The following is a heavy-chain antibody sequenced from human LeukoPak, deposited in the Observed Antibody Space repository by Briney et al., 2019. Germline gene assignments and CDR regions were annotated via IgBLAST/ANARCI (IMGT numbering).Heavy chain of an antibody. J-gene: IGHJ4*02. CDR1: GFTFTDYW. V-gene: IGHV5-51*01. D-gene: IGHD6-6*01. CDR3: ARGDASMATGFNY. Sequence: GESLKIPCQTSGFTFTDYWIGWVRQMPGKGLEWMGIIYPGDSDTKYSPSFRGQVTMSADKSTNTAYLQWDSLKASDTAMYFCARGDASMATGFNYWGQGTLVTVSS. CDR2: IYPGDSDT.